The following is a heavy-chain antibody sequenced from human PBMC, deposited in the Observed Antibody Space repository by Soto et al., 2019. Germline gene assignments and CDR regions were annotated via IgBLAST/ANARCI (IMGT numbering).Heavy chain of an antibody. CDR1: GFDFEDYA. Sequence: PGGSLRLSCAAAGFDFEDYAMHWVRQVPGKGLEWVSLTNSDGTDSYYADSVKGRFTISRDNAKTTLYLQMDRLRPEDTALYFCAKSLYYYDSSPLDHWG. D-gene: IGHD3-22*01. CDR3: AKSLYYYDSSPLDH. CDR2: TNSDGTDS. V-gene: IGHV3-43D*04. J-gene: IGHJ4*01.